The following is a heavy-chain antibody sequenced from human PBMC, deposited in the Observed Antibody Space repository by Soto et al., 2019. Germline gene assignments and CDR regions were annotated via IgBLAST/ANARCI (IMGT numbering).Heavy chain of an antibody. J-gene: IGHJ4*02. V-gene: IGHV4-34*01. CDR2: INHSGST. CDR1: GGSFSGYY. Sequence: QVQLPQWGAGLLKPSETLSLTCAVYGGSFSGYYWSWIRQPPGKGLEWIGEINHSGSTNYNPSLKSRVTISVDTSKNQFSLKLSSVTAADTAVYYCARGPAIVGATHHFDYWGQGTLVTVSS. D-gene: IGHD1-26*01. CDR3: ARGPAIVGATHHFDY.